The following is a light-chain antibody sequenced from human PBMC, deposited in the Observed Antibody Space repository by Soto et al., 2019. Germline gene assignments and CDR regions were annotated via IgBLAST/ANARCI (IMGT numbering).Light chain of an antibody. CDR1: NIGYRN. CDR2: DDS. Sequence: SYELTQAPSVSVAPGQTARIACGGNNIGYRNVHWYQQKAGQAPVLVVYDDSDRPSGIPERISGSKSGNTAALTISRVEAGDEADYYCQVWDGTSDPVVFGGGTQLTVL. CDR3: QVWDGTSDPVV. V-gene: IGLV3-21*02. J-gene: IGLJ2*01.